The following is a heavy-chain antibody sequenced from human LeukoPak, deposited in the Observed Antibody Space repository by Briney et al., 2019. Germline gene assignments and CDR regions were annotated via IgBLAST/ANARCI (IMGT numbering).Heavy chain of an antibody. CDR1: GYSFSGHY. CDR2: ISPNSGGT. V-gene: IGHV1-2*02. Sequence: ASVKVSCKASGYSFSGHYMHWVRQAPGQGPEWMGWISPNSGGTNYAQKFQGRVTMTGDTSISTAYMELSSLRSEDTAVYYCATDYYYDSSGSYYTIDYWGQGTLVTVSS. D-gene: IGHD3-22*01. J-gene: IGHJ4*02. CDR3: ATDYYYDSSGSYYTIDY.